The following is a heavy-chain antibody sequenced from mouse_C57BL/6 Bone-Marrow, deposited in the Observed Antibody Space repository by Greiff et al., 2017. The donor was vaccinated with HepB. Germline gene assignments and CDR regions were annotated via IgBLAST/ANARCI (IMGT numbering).Heavy chain of an antibody. CDR2: ISSGSSTI. D-gene: IGHD2-5*01. V-gene: IGHV5-17*01. J-gene: IGHJ2*01. CDR3: ARHSKYPFDY. Sequence: EVKLLESGGGLVKPGGSLKLSCAASGFTFSDYGMHWVRQAPEKGLEWVAYISSGSSTIYYAGTLKGRFTISIDNAKKALFLQMTRLRSEDTAMYYCARHSKYPFDYWGQGTTLTVSS. CDR1: GFTFSDYG.